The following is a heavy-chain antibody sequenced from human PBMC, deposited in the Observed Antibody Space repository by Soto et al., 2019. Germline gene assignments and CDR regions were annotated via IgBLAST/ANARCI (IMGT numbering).Heavy chain of an antibody. Sequence: SVIFYADSVKGRFTISRDNVKNSLYLRMDSLRAEDTAVYYCARGYSSSGFHYWGQGTLVTVSS. D-gene: IGHD6-13*01. V-gene: IGHV3-48*01. CDR2: SVI. CDR3: ARGYSSSGFHY. J-gene: IGHJ4*02.